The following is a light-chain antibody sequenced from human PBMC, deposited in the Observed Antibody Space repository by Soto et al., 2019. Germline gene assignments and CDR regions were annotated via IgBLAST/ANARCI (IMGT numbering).Light chain of an antibody. J-gene: IGKJ1*01. V-gene: IGKV3-15*01. Sequence: EIVMTQSPATLSVSPGERATLSCRASQSVSVNLAWYQQKPGQAPRLLIYVASTRATGIPARFSGSGSGTEFTLTISSRQAEDFAVYYCQQYNNWPPWTFGQGTKVEIK. CDR3: QQYNNWPPWT. CDR1: QSVSVN. CDR2: VAS.